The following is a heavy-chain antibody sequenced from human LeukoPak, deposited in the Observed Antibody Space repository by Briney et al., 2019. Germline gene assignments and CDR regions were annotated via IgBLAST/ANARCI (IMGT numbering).Heavy chain of an antibody. V-gene: IGHV3-7*01. CDR2: IKQDGSEK. J-gene: IGHJ4*02. CDR1: GFTFSSYW. D-gene: IGHD5-12*01. CDR3: ARDPRGAGYEALFDY. Sequence: GVLRLSCAASGFTFSSYWMSWVRQAPGKGLEWVANIKQDGSEKYYVDSVKGRFTISRDNAKNSLYQQMNSLRAEDTAVYYCARDPRGAGYEALFDYWGQGTLVTVSS.